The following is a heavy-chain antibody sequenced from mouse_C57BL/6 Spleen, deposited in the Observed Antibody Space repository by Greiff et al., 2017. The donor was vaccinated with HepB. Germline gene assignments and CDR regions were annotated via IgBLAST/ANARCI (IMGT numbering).Heavy chain of an antibody. J-gene: IGHJ1*03. CDR3: ARKGSRGSFDV. V-gene: IGHV1-85*01. D-gene: IGHD1-1*01. CDR1: GYTFTSYD. Sequence: QVHVKQSGPELVKPGASVKLSCKASGYTFTSYDINWVKQRPGQGLEWIGWIYPRDGSTKYNEKFKGKATLTVDTSSSTAYMELHSLTSEDSAVYFCARKGSRGSFDVWGTGTTVTVSS. CDR2: IYPRDGST.